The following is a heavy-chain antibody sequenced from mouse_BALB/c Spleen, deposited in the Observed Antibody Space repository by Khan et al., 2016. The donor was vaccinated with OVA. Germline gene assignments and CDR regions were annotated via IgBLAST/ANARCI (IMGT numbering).Heavy chain of an antibody. Sequence: VQLQQSGPELVKPGASVKMSCKASGYTFTSYDMHWVKQKPGQGLEWLGYINPYNDYTKFNEKFKGKATLTSDKSSSTAYMELSSLTPEYSASYYCARVGFGLQTWFAYWGQGTLVTVSA. D-gene: IGHD3-1*01. CDR2: INPYNDYT. V-gene: IGHV1S136*01. CDR3: ARVGFGLQTWFAY. CDR1: GYTFTSYD. J-gene: IGHJ3*01.